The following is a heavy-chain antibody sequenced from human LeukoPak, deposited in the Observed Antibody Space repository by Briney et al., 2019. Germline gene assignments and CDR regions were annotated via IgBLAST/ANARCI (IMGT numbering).Heavy chain of an antibody. J-gene: IGHJ6*03. CDR3: ASRGRDEGPYYYYYYYMDV. CDR1: GGTFSSYA. D-gene: IGHD5-24*01. Sequence: SVKVSCKASGGTFSSYAISWVRQAPGQGLEWMGWVIPIFGTANYAHKFQGRATITTDESTSTAYMELSSLRSEDTAVYYCASRGRDEGPYYYYYYYMDVWGKGTTVTVSS. CDR2: VIPIFGTA. V-gene: IGHV1-69*05.